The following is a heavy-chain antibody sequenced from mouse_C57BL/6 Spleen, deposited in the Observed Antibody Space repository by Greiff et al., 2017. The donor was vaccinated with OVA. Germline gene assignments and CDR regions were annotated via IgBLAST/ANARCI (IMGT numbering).Heavy chain of an antibody. V-gene: IGHV1-52*01. J-gene: IGHJ4*01. CDR3: ARGVTTVVDYYAMDY. D-gene: IGHD1-1*01. CDR2: IDPSDSET. CDR1: GYTFTSYW. Sequence: QVQLQQPGAELVRPGSSVKLSCKASGYTFTSYWMHWVKQRPIQGLEWIGNIDPSDSETHYNQKFKDKATLTVDKSSSTAYMQLSSLTSEDSAVYYCARGVTTVVDYYAMDYWGQGTSVTVSS.